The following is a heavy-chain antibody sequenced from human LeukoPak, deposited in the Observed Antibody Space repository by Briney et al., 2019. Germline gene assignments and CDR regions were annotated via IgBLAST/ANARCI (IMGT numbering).Heavy chain of an antibody. Sequence: QAGGSLRLSCAASGFTFSTYWMSWVRQAPGKGLEWVANIKQDGSEKYYVDSVKGRFTISRDNAKNSLYLQMNSLRAEDTAVYYCAKVLSGSYSLHAFDIWGQGTMVTVSS. V-gene: IGHV3-7*03. CDR2: IKQDGSEK. CDR1: GFTFSTYW. J-gene: IGHJ3*02. D-gene: IGHD1-26*01. CDR3: AKVLSGSYSLHAFDI.